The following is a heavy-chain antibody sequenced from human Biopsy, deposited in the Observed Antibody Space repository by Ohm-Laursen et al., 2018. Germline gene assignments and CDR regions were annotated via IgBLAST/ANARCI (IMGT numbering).Heavy chain of an antibody. V-gene: IGHV2-5*02. D-gene: IGHD1-26*01. J-gene: IGHJ4*02. CDR1: GFSLTNGGLS. CDR2: IYGDDNK. CDR3: AHRQKWTFDF. Sequence: TQTLTLTCSFSGFSLTNGGLSVGRIRQSPGRALGWLGLIYGDDNKRYSPSLKSRLLITKDTSKNQVVLTLTNVDPVDTGTYYCAHRQKWTFDFWGQGTLVTVSS.